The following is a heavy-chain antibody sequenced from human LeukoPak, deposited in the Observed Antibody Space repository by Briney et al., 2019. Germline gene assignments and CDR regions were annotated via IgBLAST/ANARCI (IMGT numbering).Heavy chain of an antibody. D-gene: IGHD3-10*01. CDR2: ISSSGSTI. CDR3: AKDRGTSGSYYTLDN. CDR1: GFTFSDYY. V-gene: IGHV3-11*04. Sequence: GGSLRLSCAASGFTFSDYYMNWIRQAPGKGLEWVSYISSSGSTIYYADSVKGRFTISRDNSKNTLYLQMNSLRAEDTAVFYCAKDRGTSGSYYTLDNWGQGALVTVSS. J-gene: IGHJ4*02.